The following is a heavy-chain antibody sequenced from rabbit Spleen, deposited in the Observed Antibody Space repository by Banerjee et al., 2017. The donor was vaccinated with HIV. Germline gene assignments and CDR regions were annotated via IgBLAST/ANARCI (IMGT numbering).Heavy chain of an antibody. Sequence: QEQLVESGGGLVKPGASLTLTCKASGFSFNSGYDMCWVRQAPGKGLEWVACAYAGSSGSAYSATWAKGRFTISKTSSTTVTLQMTSLTAADTATYFCVRDQAGDADYGPYYLNLWGPGTLVTVS. CDR2: AYAGSSGSA. CDR3: VRDQAGDADYGPYYLNL. CDR1: GFSFNSGYD. V-gene: IGHV1S45*01. J-gene: IGHJ4*01. D-gene: IGHD2-1*01.